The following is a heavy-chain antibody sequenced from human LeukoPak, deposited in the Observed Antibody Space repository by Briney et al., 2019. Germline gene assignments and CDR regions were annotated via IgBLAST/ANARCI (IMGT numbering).Heavy chain of an antibody. Sequence: SSETLSLTCAVYGGSFSGYYWSWIRQPPGKGLEWIGEINHSGNTNSNPSLKSRVTMSVDTSKNQFSLKLSSLTAADTAMYYCARREPHGDYGGKIRYYYYMDVWGKGTTVTVSS. J-gene: IGHJ6*03. D-gene: IGHD4-23*01. V-gene: IGHV4-34*01. CDR2: INHSGNT. CDR3: ARREPHGDYGGKIRYYYYMDV. CDR1: GGSFSGYY.